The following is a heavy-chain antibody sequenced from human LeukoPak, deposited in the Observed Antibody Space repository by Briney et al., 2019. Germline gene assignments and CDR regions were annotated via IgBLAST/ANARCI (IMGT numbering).Heavy chain of an antibody. J-gene: IGHJ4*02. CDR1: GFTFSSYG. V-gene: IGHV3-30*02. Sequence: PGGSLRLSCAASGFTFSSYGMHWVRQAPGKGLEWVVFIRYDGSNKYYADSVKGRFTISRDNSKNTLYLQMNSLRAEDTAVYYCAKSRLVGAPAFDYWGQGTLVTVSS. CDR2: IRYDGSNK. CDR3: AKSRLVGAPAFDY. D-gene: IGHD1-26*01.